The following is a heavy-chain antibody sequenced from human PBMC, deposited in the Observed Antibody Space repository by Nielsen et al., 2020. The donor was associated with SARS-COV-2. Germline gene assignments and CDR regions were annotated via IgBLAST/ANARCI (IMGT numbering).Heavy chain of an antibody. CDR3: ARVGLDSGYSSGWYYFDY. CDR1: GFTFSSYS. J-gene: IGHJ4*02. Sequence: GGSLRLSCAASGFTFSSYSMNWVRQAPGKGLEWVSSISSSSSYIYYADSVKGRFTISRDNAKNSLYLQMNSLRAEDTAVYYCARVGLDSGYSSGWYYFDYWGQGTLVTVSS. D-gene: IGHD6-19*01. V-gene: IGHV3-21*01. CDR2: ISSSSSYI.